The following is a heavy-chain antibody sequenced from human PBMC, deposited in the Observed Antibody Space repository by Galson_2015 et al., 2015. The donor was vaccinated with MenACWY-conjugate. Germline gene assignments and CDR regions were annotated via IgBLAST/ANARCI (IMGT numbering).Heavy chain of an antibody. CDR3: ARRTPELNWFDP. V-gene: IGHV4-39*01. Sequence: SETLSLTCTVSGDSISSDNYYWTWVRQPPGRGREWIASINYSGRTFYNPFLMSRVSISVDMSKSQYSLKLTSVTAADTAVYFCARRTPELNWFDPWGQGTLVTVSS. CDR1: GDSISSDNYY. CDR2: INYSGRT. D-gene: IGHD1-26*01. J-gene: IGHJ5*02.